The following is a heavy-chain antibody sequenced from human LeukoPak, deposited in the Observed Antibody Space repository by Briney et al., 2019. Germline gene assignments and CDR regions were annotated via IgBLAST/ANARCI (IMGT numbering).Heavy chain of an antibody. CDR2: IWYDGSSK. J-gene: IGHJ4*02. D-gene: IGHD6-13*01. V-gene: IGHV3-33*01. Sequence: GRSLRLSCAASGFSFSAYGIRWVRQPPGKGLEWVAVIWYDGSSKDYADSVKGRFTFSGDNSKNTLCLQMNSLTVEDTAVYYCARSQSSSLIDYWGQGTLVTVSS. CDR3: ARSQSSSLIDY. CDR1: GFSFSAYG.